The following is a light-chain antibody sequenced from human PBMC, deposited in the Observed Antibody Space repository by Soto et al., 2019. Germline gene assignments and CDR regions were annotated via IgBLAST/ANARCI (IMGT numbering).Light chain of an antibody. V-gene: IGLV6-57*04. CDR1: SGSIGSNS. CDR3: QSYDTNTVV. CDR2: EDD. Sequence: NFMLTQPHSVSESPGKTVTISCTRSSGSIGSNSVQWYRQRPGSAPTIVIYEDDQRPSGVPNRFAGSIDRSSNSDSLTISGLQTEDEADYYCQSYDTNTVVFGGGTQLTVL. J-gene: IGLJ2*01.